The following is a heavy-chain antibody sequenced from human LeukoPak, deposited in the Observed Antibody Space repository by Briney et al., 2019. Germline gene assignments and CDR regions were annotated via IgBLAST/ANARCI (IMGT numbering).Heavy chain of an antibody. D-gene: IGHD3-16*01. V-gene: IGHV1-2*04. Sequence: ASVKVSCKTSGYTFTGYYMHWVRQAPGQGLEWMGWINPNSGGTNYAQKFQGWVTMTRDTSISTVYMELSRLRSDDTAVYYCARLYYDYVTVYGMDVWGQGTTVTVSS. CDR3: ARLYYDYVTVYGMDV. CDR1: GYTFTGYY. CDR2: INPNSGGT. J-gene: IGHJ6*02.